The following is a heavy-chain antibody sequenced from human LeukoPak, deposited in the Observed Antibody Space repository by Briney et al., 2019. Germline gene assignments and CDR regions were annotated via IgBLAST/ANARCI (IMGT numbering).Heavy chain of an antibody. CDR3: ARSQVVPAAIRSYYYYYMDV. D-gene: IGHD2-2*02. J-gene: IGHJ6*03. Sequence: GASVKVSCKASGYTFTSYDINWVRQATGQGLEWMGGIIPIFGTANQAQKFQGRVTITTDESTSTAYMELSSLRSEDTAVYYCARSQVVPAAIRSYYYYYMDVWGKGTTVTVSS. V-gene: IGHV1-69*05. CDR2: IIPIFGTA. CDR1: GYTFTSYD.